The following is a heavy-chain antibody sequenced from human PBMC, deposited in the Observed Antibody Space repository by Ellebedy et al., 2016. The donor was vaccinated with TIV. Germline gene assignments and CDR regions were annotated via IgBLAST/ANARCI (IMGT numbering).Heavy chain of an antibody. Sequence: PGGSLRLSCAASGFPFSNHWMYWVRQGPGKGLVWVSRINDDGNFATYADSVKGRFTISRDNAKNTLYLQMNSLRAEDTAVYYCARENWTNDYWGQGTLVTVSS. V-gene: IGHV3-74*01. D-gene: IGHD1/OR15-1a*01. CDR2: INDDGNFA. CDR1: GFPFSNHW. J-gene: IGHJ4*02. CDR3: ARENWTNDY.